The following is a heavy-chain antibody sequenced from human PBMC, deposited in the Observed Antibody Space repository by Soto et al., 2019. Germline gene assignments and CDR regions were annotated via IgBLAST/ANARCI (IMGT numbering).Heavy chain of an antibody. V-gene: IGHV4-34*01. J-gene: IGHJ4*02. D-gene: IGHD2-15*01. Sequence: QVQLQQWGAGLLKPSETLSLTCAVYGGSFSGYYWSWIRQPPGKGLEWIGEINHSGSTNYNPSLKSRVTISVHTSKNQFSLKLGSVTAADTAVYYCARGQWYFDYWGQGTLVTVSS. CDR3: ARGQWYFDY. CDR2: INHSGST. CDR1: GGSFSGYY.